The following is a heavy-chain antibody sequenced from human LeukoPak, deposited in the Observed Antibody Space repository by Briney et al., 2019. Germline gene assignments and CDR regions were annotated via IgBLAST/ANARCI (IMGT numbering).Heavy chain of an antibody. Sequence: PSETLSLTCAVSGGSISSSNWWSWVRQPPGKGLEWIGEIYHSGSTNYNPSLKSRVTISVDMSKNQFSLKLSSVTAADTAVYYCARRITMVRGDPPGAFDIWGQGTMVTVSS. V-gene: IGHV4-4*02. CDR2: IYHSGST. D-gene: IGHD3-10*01. CDR1: GGSISSSNW. CDR3: ARRITMVRGDPPGAFDI. J-gene: IGHJ3*02.